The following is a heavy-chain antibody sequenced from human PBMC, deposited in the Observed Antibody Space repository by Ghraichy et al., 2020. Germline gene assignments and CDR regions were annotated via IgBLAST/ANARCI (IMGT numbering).Heavy chain of an antibody. CDR3: AHLPLGGAWLGRVYFDY. D-gene: IGHD6-19*01. CDR1: GFSLSTSGVG. J-gene: IGHJ4*02. CDR2: IYWNDDK. Sequence: SGPTLVKPTQTLTLTCTFSGFSLSTSGVGVGWIRQPPGKALEWLALIYWNDDKRYSPSLKSRLTITKDTSKNQVVLTMTNMDPVDTATYYCAHLPLGGAWLGRVYFDYWGQGTLVTVSS. V-gene: IGHV2-5*01.